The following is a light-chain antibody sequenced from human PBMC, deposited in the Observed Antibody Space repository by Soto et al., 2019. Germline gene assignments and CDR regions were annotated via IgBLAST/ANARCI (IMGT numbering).Light chain of an antibody. V-gene: IGLV1-47*02. CDR2: SNH. CDR3: AAWDDSPSGVV. J-gene: IGLJ2*01. Sequence: QSALTQPPSASGTPGQRVTISCSGSSSNIGSNSVYWYQQLPGTAPKLLIYSNHQRPSGVPDRFSGSKSGTSASLAISGRRSEDEANYYCAAWDDSPSGVVFGGGTKLTVL. CDR1: SSNIGSNS.